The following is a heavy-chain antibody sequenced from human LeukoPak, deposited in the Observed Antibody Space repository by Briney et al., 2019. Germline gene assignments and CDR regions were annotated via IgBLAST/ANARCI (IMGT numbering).Heavy chain of an antibody. CDR1: GDSISSYY. Sequence: PSETLSLTCTVSGDSISSYYWSWIRQPPGKKLQWIGYIYYSGSTAYNPSLQSRVTMSVDTSKNQLSLKLSSVTAADAAVYYCSSLPTAAWKHSDFWGPGALVTVSS. V-gene: IGHV4-59*08. D-gene: IGHD1-1*01. CDR2: IYYSGST. J-gene: IGHJ4*02. CDR3: SSLPTAAWKHSDF.